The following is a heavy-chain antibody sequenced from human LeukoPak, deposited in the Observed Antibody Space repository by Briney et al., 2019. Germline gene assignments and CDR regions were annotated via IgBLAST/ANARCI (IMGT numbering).Heavy chain of an antibody. CDR1: GGSISSSSYY. CDR2: IYTSGST. CDR3: ARGDDFISHAFDI. D-gene: IGHD3-3*01. Sequence: SETLSLTCTVSGGSISSSSYYWGWIRQPPGKGLEWIGRIYTSGSTDYNPSLKSRVTISVDTSKNQISLKLSSVTAADTAVYYCARGDDFISHAFDIWGQGTMVTVSS. V-gene: IGHV4-39*07. J-gene: IGHJ3*02.